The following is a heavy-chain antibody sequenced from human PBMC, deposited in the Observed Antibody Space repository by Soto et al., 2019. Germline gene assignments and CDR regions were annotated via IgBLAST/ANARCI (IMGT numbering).Heavy chain of an antibody. D-gene: IGHD3-22*01. CDR1: GGTFSSHA. CDR2: IIPIFGTA. CDR3: ARDYYDSSGYYYSAFDI. Sequence: QVQLVQSGAEVKKPGSSVKVSCEASGGTFSSHAISWVRQAPGQGLEWMGGIIPIFGTANYAQKFQGRVTITADESTSTAYMELSSLRSEDTAVYYCARDYYDSSGYYYSAFDIWGQGTMVTVSS. V-gene: IGHV1-69*01. J-gene: IGHJ3*02.